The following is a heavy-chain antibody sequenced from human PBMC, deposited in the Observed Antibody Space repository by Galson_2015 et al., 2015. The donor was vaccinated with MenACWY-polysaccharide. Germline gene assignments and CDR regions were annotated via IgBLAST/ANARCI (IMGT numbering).Heavy chain of an antibody. Sequence: TLSLTCTVSGGSISSYYWSWIRQSPGKGLEWIGYMYYSGSTTYNPSLKSRVTMSVDTSKNQFSLKLSPVTAADTAVYYCARALFTGTYRFDPWGQGTLVTVSS. J-gene: IGHJ5*02. D-gene: IGHD1-1*01. V-gene: IGHV4-59*01. CDR1: GGSISSYY. CDR3: ARALFTGTYRFDP. CDR2: MYYSGST.